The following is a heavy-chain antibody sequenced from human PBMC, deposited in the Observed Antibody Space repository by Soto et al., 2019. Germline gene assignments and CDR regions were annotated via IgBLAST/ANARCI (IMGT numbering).Heavy chain of an antibody. D-gene: IGHD3-10*01. Sequence: QVQLVQSGAEVKKPGASVKFSCKASGYTFTSYAISWVRQAPGQGLEGMGWISAYNGNTNYAQKRQGRVTMTTDTCTSTAYMELRSLRSDDTAVYYCARAAHSSGSERTFEYWGQGTLVTVTS. CDR1: GYTFTSYA. J-gene: IGHJ4*02. CDR2: ISAYNGNT. CDR3: ARAAHSSGSERTFEY. V-gene: IGHV1-18*01.